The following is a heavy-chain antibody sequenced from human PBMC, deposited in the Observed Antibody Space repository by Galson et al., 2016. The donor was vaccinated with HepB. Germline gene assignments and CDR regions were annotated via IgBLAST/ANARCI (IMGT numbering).Heavy chain of an antibody. J-gene: IGHJ6*02. CDR1: GYTFTSYA. V-gene: IGHV1-18*01. CDR3: ARDHYRGYSSAYYQYELGV. CDR2: ISAFNGNS. D-gene: IGHD5-12*01. Sequence: SVKVSCKASGYTFTSYAISWVRQAPGQGLEWMGWISAFNGNSGYAQKFQGRVTMTTDTSTSTVYMELRNLRSDDTAVYYCARDHYRGYSSAYYQYELGVWGQGTTVTVSS.